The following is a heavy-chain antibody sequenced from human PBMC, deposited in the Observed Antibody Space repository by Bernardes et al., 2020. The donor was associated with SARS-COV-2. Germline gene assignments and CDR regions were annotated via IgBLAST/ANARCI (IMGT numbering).Heavy chain of an antibody. J-gene: IGHJ4*02. CDR3: VRGPSDGHGRFEY. CDR2: INSDGRTT. V-gene: IGHV3-74*01. CDR1: GFTFSSYW. Sequence: GGSLRLSCAASGFTFSSYWMHWVSQGPGKGLVWVSRINSDGRTTTYADSVKGRFTISRDNGKNTLYLQMNSLRAEDTAVYYCVRGPSDGHGRFEYWGQGALVTVS.